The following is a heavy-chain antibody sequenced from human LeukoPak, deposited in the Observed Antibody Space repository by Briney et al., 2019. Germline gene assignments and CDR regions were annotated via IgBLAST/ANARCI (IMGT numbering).Heavy chain of an antibody. CDR1: GYTFTSYD. D-gene: IGHD5-12*01. Sequence: GASVKVSCKASGYTFTSYDINWVRQATGQGLEWMGWMNPNSGNTGYAQKFQGRVTMTRNTSISTAYMELSSLRSEDTAVYYCARLYSGYDLLDYWGQGTLVTVSS. J-gene: IGHJ4*02. CDR3: ARLYSGYDLLDY. V-gene: IGHV1-8*01. CDR2: MNPNSGNT.